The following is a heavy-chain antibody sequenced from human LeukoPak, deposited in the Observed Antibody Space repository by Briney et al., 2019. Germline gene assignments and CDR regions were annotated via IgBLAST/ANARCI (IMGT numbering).Heavy chain of an antibody. CDR3: ARAVNRGYNLEDWFDP. V-gene: IGHV4-4*02. Sequence: PSGTLSLTCAVSGGSISSSNWWSWVRQPPGKGLEWIGEIYHSGSTNYNPSLKSRVTISVDKSKNQFSLKLSSVTAADTAVYYCARAVNRGYNLEDWFDPWGQGTLVTVSS. J-gene: IGHJ5*02. CDR1: GGSISSSNW. CDR2: IYHSGST. D-gene: IGHD5-24*01.